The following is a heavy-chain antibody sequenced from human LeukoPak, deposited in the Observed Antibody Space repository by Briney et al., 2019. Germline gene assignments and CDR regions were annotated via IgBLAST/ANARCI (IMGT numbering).Heavy chain of an antibody. CDR2: IYTSGST. V-gene: IGHV4-4*07. CDR3: ARDVVEEQLVEFDY. CDR1: GGSISSYY. Sequence: PSETLSLTCTVSGGSISSYYWSWIRQPAGKGLEWIGRIYTSGSTNYNPSLKSRVTMSVDTSKNQFSLKLSSVTAADTAVYYCARDVVEEQLVEFDYWGQGTLVTVSS. J-gene: IGHJ4*02. D-gene: IGHD6-6*01.